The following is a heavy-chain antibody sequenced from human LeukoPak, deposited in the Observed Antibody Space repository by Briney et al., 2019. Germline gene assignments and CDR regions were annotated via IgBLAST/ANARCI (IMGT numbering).Heavy chain of an antibody. Sequence: GGTLRLSCEGSGFTFSDYGMSWVRQAPGKGLEWVSAISTTGSSTYYADSVKGRFTISRDNSKNTLYLQMNSLRAEDTAVYYCARTLAAAGKDYFDYWGQGTLVTVSS. CDR2: ISTTGSST. D-gene: IGHD6-13*01. CDR1: GFTFSDYG. J-gene: IGHJ4*02. CDR3: ARTLAAAGKDYFDY. V-gene: IGHV3-23*01.